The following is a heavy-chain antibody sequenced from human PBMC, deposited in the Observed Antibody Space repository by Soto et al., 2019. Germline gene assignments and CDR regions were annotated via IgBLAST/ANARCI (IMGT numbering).Heavy chain of an antibody. J-gene: IGHJ3*02. Sequence: QITLKESGPPLVKDTQTLTLTCTFSGFSLRTSGVNVGWIRQPPGKALEWLALIYWDDDQRYSPSLRNRLTITKDTSKNQVVLTMTNVDPVDTATFYCAHSSRYSAFDIWGPGTLVTVSS. CDR1: GFSLRTSGVN. CDR2: IYWDDDQ. D-gene: IGHD2-15*01. V-gene: IGHV2-5*02. CDR3: AHSSRYSAFDI.